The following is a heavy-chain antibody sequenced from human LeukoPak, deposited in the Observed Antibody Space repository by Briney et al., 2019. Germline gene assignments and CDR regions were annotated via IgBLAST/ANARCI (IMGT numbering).Heavy chain of an antibody. D-gene: IGHD3-10*01. CDR2: ISSSSSYI. CDR3: ARPLYGSGSYSNFDY. Sequence: GGSLRLSCAASGFTFSSYSMNWVRQAPGKGLEWVSSISSSSSYIYYADSVKGRFTISRDNAKNSLYLQMNSLRAEDTAVYYCARPLYGSGSYSNFDYWGQGTLVTVSS. CDR1: GFTFSSYS. V-gene: IGHV3-21*01. J-gene: IGHJ4*02.